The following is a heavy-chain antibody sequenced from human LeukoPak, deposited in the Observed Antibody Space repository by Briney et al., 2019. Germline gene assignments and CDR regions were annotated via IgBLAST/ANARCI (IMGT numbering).Heavy chain of an antibody. Sequence: ASVKVSCKASGYTFTIYGISWVRQAPGQGLEWMGWISAYNGNTNYAQKLQGRVTMTTDTSTSTAYMELRSLRSDDTAVYYCARARYCSSTSCPGSYFDYWGQGTLVTVSS. J-gene: IGHJ4*02. D-gene: IGHD2-2*01. CDR3: ARARYCSSTSCPGSYFDY. CDR2: ISAYNGNT. V-gene: IGHV1-18*01. CDR1: GYTFTIYG.